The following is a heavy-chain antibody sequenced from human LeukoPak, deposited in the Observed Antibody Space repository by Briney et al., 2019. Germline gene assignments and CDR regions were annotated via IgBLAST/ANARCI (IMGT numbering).Heavy chain of an antibody. CDR1: GYSFTSYW. V-gene: IGHV5-51*01. CDR3: ARHLSVEMATPGY. D-gene: IGHD5-24*01. Sequence: GESLKISCKGSGYSFTSYWIGRVRQMPGKGLEWMGIIYPGDSDTRYSPSFQGQVTISADKSISTAYLQWSSLKASDTAMYYCARHLSVEMATPGYWGQGTLVTVSS. J-gene: IGHJ4*02. CDR2: IYPGDSDT.